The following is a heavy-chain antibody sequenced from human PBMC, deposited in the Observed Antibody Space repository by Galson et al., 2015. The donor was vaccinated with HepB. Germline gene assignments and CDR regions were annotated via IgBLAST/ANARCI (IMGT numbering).Heavy chain of an antibody. V-gene: IGHV3-23*01. J-gene: IGHJ4*01. CDR3: VTKGGCKGYSPVDY. D-gene: IGHD3-22*01. CDR1: GFTFTNCA. CDR2: VSPSANTT. Sequence: SLRLSCAASGFTFTNCAMSWVRQAPGKGPEWVSAVSPSANTTYYADSVKGRFTIFRDNSKNTLFLQMDILRAEDTAIYFCVTKGGCKGYSPVDYCSHAALVTVSS.